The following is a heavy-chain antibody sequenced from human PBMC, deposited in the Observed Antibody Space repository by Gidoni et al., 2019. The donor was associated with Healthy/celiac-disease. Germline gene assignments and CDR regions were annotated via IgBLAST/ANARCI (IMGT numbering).Heavy chain of an antibody. V-gene: IGHV4-34*01. J-gene: IGHJ4*02. CDR1: GGSFSGYY. CDR3: ARGAHEGYFDY. Sequence: QVQLQQWGAGLLKPSETLSLTCAVYGGSFSGYYWSWTRQPPGKGLEWIGEINHSGSTNYNPSLKSRVTISVDTSKNQFSLKLSSVTAADTAVYYCARGAHEGYFDYWGQGTLVTVSS. CDR2: INHSGST.